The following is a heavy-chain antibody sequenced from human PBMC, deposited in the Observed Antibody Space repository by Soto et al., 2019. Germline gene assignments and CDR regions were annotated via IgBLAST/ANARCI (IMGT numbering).Heavy chain of an antibody. CDR3: ARGLVPARGWFDP. J-gene: IGHJ5*02. V-gene: IGHV3-30-3*01. CDR1: GFTFSSYA. Sequence: QVQLVESGGGVVQPGRSLRLSCAASGFTFSSYAMHWVRQAPGKGLEWVAVISYDGSNKYYADSVKGRFTISRDNSKNTLYLQMNSLRAEDTAVYYCARGLVPARGWFDPWGQGTLVTVSS. D-gene: IGHD2-2*01. CDR2: ISYDGSNK.